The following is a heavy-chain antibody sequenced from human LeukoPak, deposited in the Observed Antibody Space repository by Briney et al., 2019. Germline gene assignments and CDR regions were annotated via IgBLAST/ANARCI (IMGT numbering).Heavy chain of an antibody. V-gene: IGHV4-34*01. D-gene: IGHD6-19*01. J-gene: IGHJ4*02. Sequence: SETLSLTCAVYGGSFSGYYWSRIRQPPGKGLEWIGEINHSGSTNYNPSLKSRVTISVDTSKNQFSLKLSSVTAADTAVYYCATKLSSGWYYFDYWGQGTLVTVSS. CDR3: ATKLSSGWYYFDY. CDR2: INHSGST. CDR1: GGSFSGYY.